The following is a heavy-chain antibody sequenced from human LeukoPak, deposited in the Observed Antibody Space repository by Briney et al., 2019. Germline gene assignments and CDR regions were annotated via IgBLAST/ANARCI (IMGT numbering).Heavy chain of an antibody. D-gene: IGHD3-10*01. J-gene: IGHJ4*02. CDR1: GFTFGDYW. CDR3: TTDLGTYYHGSQRLIPIDY. Sequence: GGSLRLSCVSSGFTFGDYWMTWVRQAPGKGLEWVATIKTDGSQKFHVESVEGRFIISRDNAKNSMYLQMNSLRAEDTAVYYCTTDLGTYYHGSQRLIPIDYWGQGTLVTVSS. V-gene: IGHV3-7*01. CDR2: IKTDGSQK.